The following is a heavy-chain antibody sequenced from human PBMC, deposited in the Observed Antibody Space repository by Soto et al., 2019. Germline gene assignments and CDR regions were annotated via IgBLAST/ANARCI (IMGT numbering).Heavy chain of an antibody. V-gene: IGHV3-72*01. CDR2: IRNKGNTYST. D-gene: IGHD2-2*01. CDR1: GFTFRDHY. J-gene: IGHJ6*03. CDR3: ARGGACSCASCSKGCLYYMDF. Sequence: GGSLRLSCAASGFTFRDHYIDLVRQAPGKGMEWVGRIRNKGNTYSTQYAASVKGRFTISRDDLKNSLHLQMSGLKTEDTAVYYCARGGACSCASCSKGCLYYMDFWGKGTTVTVSS.